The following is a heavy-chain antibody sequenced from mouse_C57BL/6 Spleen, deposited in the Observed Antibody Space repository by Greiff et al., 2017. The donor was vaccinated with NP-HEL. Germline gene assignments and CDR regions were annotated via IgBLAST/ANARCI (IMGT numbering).Heavy chain of an antibody. CDR2: ISYDGSN. J-gene: IGHJ3*01. D-gene: IGHD2-1*01. CDR3: ARDLYGNYEFAY. Sequence: VQLKESGPGLVKPSQSLSLTCSVTGYSITSGYYWNWIRQFPGNKLEWMGYISYDGSNNYNPSLKNRISITRDTSKNQFFLKLNSVTTEDTATYYCARDLYGNYEFAYWGQGTLVTVSA. CDR1: GYSITSGYY. V-gene: IGHV3-6*01.